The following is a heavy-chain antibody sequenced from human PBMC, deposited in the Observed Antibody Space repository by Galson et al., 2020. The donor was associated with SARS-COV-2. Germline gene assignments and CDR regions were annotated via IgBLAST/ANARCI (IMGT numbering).Heavy chain of an antibody. CDR1: LSTSGMC. D-gene: IGHD6-13*01. CDR2: IDWDDDK. V-gene: IGHV2-70*16. J-gene: IGHJ2*01. Sequence: LSTSGMCVSWIRQPPGKALEWLARIDWDDDKFYSTSLKTRLTISKDTSKNQVVLTMTNMDPVDTATYYCARIRPKAVGTTYWYFDLWGRGTLVTVSS. CDR3: ARIRPKAVGTTYWYFDL.